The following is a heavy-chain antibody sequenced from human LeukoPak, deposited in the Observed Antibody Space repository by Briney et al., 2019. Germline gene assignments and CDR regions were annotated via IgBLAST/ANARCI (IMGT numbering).Heavy chain of an antibody. V-gene: IGHV4-39*07. Sequence: SETLSLSCTVSGGSISSSNYYWGWIRQPPGKGLEWIGSIYYSGRTYSNPSLERLLTISVDTSKNQFSLKLSSVTAADTAMYYCARTQLGSGNYHNRPFDYWGQGTVVTVSS. CDR2: IYYSGRT. CDR1: GGSISSSNYY. D-gene: IGHD1-26*01. J-gene: IGHJ4*02. CDR3: ARTQLGSGNYHNRPFDY.